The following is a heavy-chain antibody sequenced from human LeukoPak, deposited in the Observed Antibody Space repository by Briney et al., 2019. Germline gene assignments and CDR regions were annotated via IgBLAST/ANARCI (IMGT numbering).Heavy chain of an antibody. CDR3: ARDPNGNYVGAFDFQR. D-gene: IGHD4-17*01. CDR2: ISGAGT. J-gene: IGHJ1*01. Sequence: PGGSLRLSCAASGFIFNNYALTWVRQAPGRGLEWVSSISGAGTYYADSVKGRFAISRDNYKNMLYLQMSRLRAEDTAVYHCARDPNGNYVGAFDFQRWGQGTLVTVSS. CDR1: GFIFNNYA. V-gene: IGHV3-23*01.